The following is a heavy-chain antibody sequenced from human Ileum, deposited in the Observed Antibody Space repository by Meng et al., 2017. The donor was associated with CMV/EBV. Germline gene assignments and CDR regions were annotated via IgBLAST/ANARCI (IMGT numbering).Heavy chain of an antibody. D-gene: IGHD3-16*01. V-gene: IGHV4-34*01. CDR2: FNRSVEN. CDR3: ATLKDYVGNCYYYFDS. J-gene: IGHJ4*02. Sequence: VQFRQCGDGMLKPSDSFALTCAVFGFSFSAYFWNSLRQIPGQGLEWIGEFNRSVENKSNPSHRRRIVISLDTSKNQLSHMLSSVTASDTAVYYCATLKDYVGNCYYYFDSWGPGTLVTVSS. CDR1: GFSFSAYF.